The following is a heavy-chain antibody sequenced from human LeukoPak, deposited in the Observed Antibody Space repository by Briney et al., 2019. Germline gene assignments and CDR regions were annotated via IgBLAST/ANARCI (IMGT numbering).Heavy chain of an antibody. CDR3: AKHSGGFDY. J-gene: IGHJ4*02. D-gene: IGHD2-15*01. CDR1: GFTFSSYA. Sequence: GGSPRLSCAASGFTFSSYAMSWVRQAPGKGLEWVSAISGSGGSTYYADSVKGRFTISRDTSKNRLHLQMNSLRAEDTAVYYCAKHSGGFDYWGQGNLVTVSS. V-gene: IGHV3-23*01. CDR2: ISGSGGST.